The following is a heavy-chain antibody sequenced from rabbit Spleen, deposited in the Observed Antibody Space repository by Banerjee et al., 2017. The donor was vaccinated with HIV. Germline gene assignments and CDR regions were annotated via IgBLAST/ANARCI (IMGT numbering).Heavy chain of an antibody. CDR1: GFSFNINYD. D-gene: IGHD7-1*01. V-gene: IGHV1S40*01. CDR3: ARDTGTSFSTYGMDL. CDR2: IEGGSSAFS. Sequence: LVESGGGLVQPGASLTLTCTASGFSFNINYDMCWVRQAPGKGLEWIACIEGGSSAFSYFANWAKGRFTISKTSSTTVTLQMTSLTAADTATYFCARDTGTSFSTYGMDLWGQGTLVTVS. J-gene: IGHJ6*01.